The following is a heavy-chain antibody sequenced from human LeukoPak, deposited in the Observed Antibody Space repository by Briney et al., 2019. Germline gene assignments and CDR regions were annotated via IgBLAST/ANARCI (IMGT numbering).Heavy chain of an antibody. CDR2: IYYSGST. CDR1: GGSFSGYY. Sequence: SETLSLTCAVYGGSFSGYYWSWIRQPPGKGLEWIGYIYYSGSTNYNPSLKGRVTISVDTSKNQFSLKLSSVTAADTAVYYCARILGPATGVDYWGQGTLVTVSS. D-gene: IGHD7-27*01. V-gene: IGHV4-59*01. CDR3: ARILGPATGVDY. J-gene: IGHJ4*02.